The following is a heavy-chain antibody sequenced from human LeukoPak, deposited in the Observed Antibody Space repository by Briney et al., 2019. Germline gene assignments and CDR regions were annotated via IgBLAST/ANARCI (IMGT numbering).Heavy chain of an antibody. D-gene: IGHD2-15*01. CDR2: IYYSGST. V-gene: IGHV4-39*07. CDR3: AREHGSYYDY. CDR1: GGSISSSSYY. J-gene: IGHJ4*02. Sequence: SETLSLTCTVSGGSISSSSYYWGWIRQPPGKGLEWIGSIYYSGSTYYNPSLKSRVTISVDTSKNQFSLKLSSVTAADTAVYYCAREHGSYYDYWGQGTLVTVSS.